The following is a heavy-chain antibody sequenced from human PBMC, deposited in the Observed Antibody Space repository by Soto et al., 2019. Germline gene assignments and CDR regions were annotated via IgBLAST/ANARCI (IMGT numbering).Heavy chain of an antibody. D-gene: IGHD3-10*01. CDR2: VYSSGTT. CDR1: GGSINSYC. Sequence: SETLSLTCSVSGGSINSYCWSWIRQPAGKGLEWIGRVYSSGTTDYNPSLNSRATLSVETSKNQFSLKLSSVTAADTAVYYCARDIGSYAYGEGYWGQGIQVTVSS. J-gene: IGHJ4*02. V-gene: IGHV4-4*07. CDR3: ARDIGSYAYGEGY.